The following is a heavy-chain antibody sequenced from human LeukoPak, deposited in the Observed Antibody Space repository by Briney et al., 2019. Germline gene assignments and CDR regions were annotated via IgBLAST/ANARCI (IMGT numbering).Heavy chain of an antibody. D-gene: IGHD3-22*01. CDR3: ARGDLYYYDSSGGDY. J-gene: IGHJ4*02. Sequence: GGSLRLSCAASGFTFSSYSMNWVRQAPGKGLEWVSSISSSSSYIYYADSVKGRFTISRDNAKNSLYLQMNSLRAEDTAVYYCARGDLYYYDSSGGDYWGQGTLVTVSS. CDR1: GFTFSSYS. V-gene: IGHV3-21*01. CDR2: ISSSSSYI.